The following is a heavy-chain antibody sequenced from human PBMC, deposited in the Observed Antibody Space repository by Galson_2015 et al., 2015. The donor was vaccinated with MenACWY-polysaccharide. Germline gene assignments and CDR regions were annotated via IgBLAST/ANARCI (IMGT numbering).Heavy chain of an antibody. V-gene: IGHV3-33*01. Sequence: SLRLSCAASGFAFSKYAMHWVRQAPGKGLEWVAFIWYDGRNKDYADSVKGRFKISRDNSKKMLYLQMSTLRPEDTAAYYCVRVSGDYSSLIFGGMDVWGPGTTVTVSS. D-gene: IGHD4-17*01. J-gene: IGHJ6*02. CDR3: VRVSGDYSSLIFGGMDV. CDR1: GFAFSKYA. CDR2: IWYDGRNK.